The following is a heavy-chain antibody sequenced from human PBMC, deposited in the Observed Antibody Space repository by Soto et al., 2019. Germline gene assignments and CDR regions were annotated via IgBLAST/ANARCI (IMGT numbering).Heavy chain of an antibody. CDR2: IYDSGNT. J-gene: IGHJ2*01. CDR3: ARADYGDFSSDL. Sequence: QVQLQESGPGLVKPSDTLSLTCTVSGGSISRYYWSWVRQPPGKGLEWIGYIYDSGNTDYNPSLKSRVSISVDTSTNQFSLRLSSVTAADTAVYYCARADYGDFSSDLGGPGTLVIVSS. V-gene: IGHV4-59*07. D-gene: IGHD4-17*01. CDR1: GGSISRYY.